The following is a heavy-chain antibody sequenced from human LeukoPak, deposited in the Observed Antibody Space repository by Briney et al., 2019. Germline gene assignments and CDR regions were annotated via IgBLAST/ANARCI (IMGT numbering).Heavy chain of an antibody. CDR3: EIGYSYGRESG. CDR1: GYSISSGYY. CDR2: IYHSGST. Sequence: SETLSLTCTVSGYSISSGYYWGWIRQSPGKGLEWIGSIYHSGSTNYNPSLKSRVTISVDTSKNQFSLKLSSVTAADTAVYYCEIGYSYGRESGWGQGTLVTVSS. J-gene: IGHJ4*02. V-gene: IGHV4-38-2*02. D-gene: IGHD5-18*01.